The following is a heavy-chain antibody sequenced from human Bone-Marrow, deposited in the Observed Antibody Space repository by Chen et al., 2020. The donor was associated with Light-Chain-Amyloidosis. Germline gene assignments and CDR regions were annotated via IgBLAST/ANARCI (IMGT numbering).Heavy chain of an antibody. CDR3: ARRRDGYNFDY. D-gene: IGHD5-12*01. Sequence: EVQLGQSGAAAKKPGESVKISCKGSGYTLPNYWIGWVRQMRGKGLEWMGVIYPDDSDATYSPSFEGQVTIAADKSITTAYLQWRSLKASDTAMYYCARRRDGYNFDYWGQGTLVTVSS. J-gene: IGHJ4*02. CDR1: GYTLPNYW. V-gene: IGHV5-51*01. CDR2: IYPDDSDA.